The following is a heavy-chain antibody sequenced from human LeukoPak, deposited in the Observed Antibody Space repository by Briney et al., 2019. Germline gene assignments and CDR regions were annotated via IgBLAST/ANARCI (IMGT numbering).Heavy chain of an antibody. D-gene: IGHD5-24*01. J-gene: IGHJ6*02. CDR1: GFTVSGNY. V-gene: IGHV3-66*01. CDR2: LYSGGST. Sequence: GGSLRLSCAASGFTVSGNYMSWVRQPPGKGLEWVSLLYSGGSTYYADSVKGSFSISRDNSKNTLYLQMNSLRAEDTAVYYCASRDKGYYYGMDVWGQGTTVTVSS. CDR3: ASRDKGYYYGMDV.